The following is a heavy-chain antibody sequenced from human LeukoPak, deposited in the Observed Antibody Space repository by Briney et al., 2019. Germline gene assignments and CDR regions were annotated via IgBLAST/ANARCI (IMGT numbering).Heavy chain of an antibody. Sequence: GGSLRLSCAASGFTFSSYGMHWVRQAPGKGLEWVAVISYDGSNQNYADSVEGRFTISRDNSDNTQFLEMNSLRPEDTAVYYCARDGAARLLRYYYYMDLWGKGTTVTVSS. J-gene: IGHJ6*03. CDR1: GFTFSSYG. V-gene: IGHV3-30*03. CDR2: ISYDGSNQ. CDR3: ARDGAARLLRYYYYMDL. D-gene: IGHD6-6*01.